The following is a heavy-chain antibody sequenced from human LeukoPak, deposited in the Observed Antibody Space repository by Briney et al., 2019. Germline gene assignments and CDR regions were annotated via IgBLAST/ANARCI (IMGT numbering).Heavy chain of an antibody. CDR2: IYYSGST. D-gene: IGHD3-10*01. J-gene: IGHJ3*02. V-gene: IGHV4-30-4*01. Sequence: PSETLFLTCTVSGGSISSGDYYWSWIRQPPGKSLEWIGYIYYSGSTYYNPSLKSRVTISVDTSKNQFSLKLSSVTAADTAVYYCARDEYGSGSYDAFDIWGQGTMVTVSS. CDR3: ARDEYGSGSYDAFDI. CDR1: GGSISSGDYY.